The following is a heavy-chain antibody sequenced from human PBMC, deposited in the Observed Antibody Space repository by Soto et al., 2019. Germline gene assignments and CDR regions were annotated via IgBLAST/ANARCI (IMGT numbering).Heavy chain of an antibody. V-gene: IGHV3-30*18. CDR1: GFTFSSYG. CDR3: AKVSVVPAARNYYGMDV. Sequence: PGGSLRLSXAASGFTFSSYGMHWVRQAPGKGLEWVEVISYDGSNKYYADSVKGRFTISRDNSKNTLYLQMNSLRAEDTAVYYCAKVSVVPAARNYYGMDVWGQGTTVTVSS. CDR2: ISYDGSNK. D-gene: IGHD2-2*01. J-gene: IGHJ6*02.